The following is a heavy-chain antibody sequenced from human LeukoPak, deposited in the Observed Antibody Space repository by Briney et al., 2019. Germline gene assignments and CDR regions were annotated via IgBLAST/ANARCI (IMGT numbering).Heavy chain of an antibody. V-gene: IGHV5-51*01. CDR2: IYPGDSDT. Sequence: GESLKISCTGSGYSFTNYWIGWVRQMPGKGLEWMGIIYPGDSDTRYSPFFQGQVTISADKSVSSAYLHWNSLKASDTAMYYCMGPVNGEYTYWGQGTLVTVSS. CDR1: GYSFTNYW. CDR3: MGPVNGEYTY. D-gene: IGHD2-8*01. J-gene: IGHJ4*02.